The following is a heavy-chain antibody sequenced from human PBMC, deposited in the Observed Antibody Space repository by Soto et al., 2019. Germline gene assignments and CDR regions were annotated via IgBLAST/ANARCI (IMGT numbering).Heavy chain of an antibody. CDR3: ATSYGSGYRAFDY. V-gene: IGHV1-69*04. Sequence: QVQLVQSGAEVKRPGSSVKVSCKASGDTFSFYSINWVRQAPGLGLEWMGRVNPILSMSNYAQRFQGRVTXTXDXXTSTAYMELSGLRSEDTAMYYCATSYGSGYRAFDYWGQGALVTLSS. CDR2: VNPILSMS. CDR1: GDTFSFYS. D-gene: IGHD3-10*01. J-gene: IGHJ4*02.